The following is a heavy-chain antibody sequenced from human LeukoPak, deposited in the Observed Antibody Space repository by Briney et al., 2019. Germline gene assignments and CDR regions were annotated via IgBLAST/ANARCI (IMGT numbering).Heavy chain of an antibody. J-gene: IGHJ4*02. V-gene: IGHV3-23*01. D-gene: IGHD3-10*01. CDR1: GFTFSSYA. Sequence: GGSLRLSCAASGFTFSSYAMTWVRQAPGKGLEWVSAIGGSGRSTYYADSVRGRFTISRDNSKNTLYLQMNSLRAEDTAVYYCAKDPLVRGATYDYWGQGTLVIVSS. CDR2: IGGSGRST. CDR3: AKDPLVRGATYDY.